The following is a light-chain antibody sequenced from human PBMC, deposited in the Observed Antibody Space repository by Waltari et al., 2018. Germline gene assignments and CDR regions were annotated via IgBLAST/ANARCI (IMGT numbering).Light chain of an antibody. CDR2: SNN. CDR3: AAWDDSLNGWV. V-gene: IGLV1-44*01. J-gene: IGLJ3*02. CDR1: SSNIGSNT. Sequence: QSVLTQPPSASGTPGQRVTIPCSGSSSNIGSNTVNWYQQLPGTAPKLLIYSNNQRPSGVPDRFSGSKSGTSASLAISGLQSEGEADYYCAAWDDSLNGWVFGGGTKLTVL.